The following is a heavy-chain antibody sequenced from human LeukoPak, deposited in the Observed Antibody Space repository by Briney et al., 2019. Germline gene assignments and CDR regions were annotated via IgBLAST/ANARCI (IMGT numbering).Heavy chain of an antibody. CDR1: GFIVSSKY. Sequence: GGSLRLSCAASGFIVSSKYMSWVRQAPGKGLEWVSAVYSNDNTYYADPVKGRFTISRDDSKKTLYLQMNSLRAEDTTVYYCTKAKVSSLTYFDWFPWNWGQGSLVTVSS. J-gene: IGHJ4*02. CDR2: VYSNDNT. D-gene: IGHD3-9*01. V-gene: IGHV3-53*01. CDR3: TKAKVSSLTYFDWFPWN.